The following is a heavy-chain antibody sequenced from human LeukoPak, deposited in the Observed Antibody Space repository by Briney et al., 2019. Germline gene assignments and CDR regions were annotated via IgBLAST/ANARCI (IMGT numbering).Heavy chain of an antibody. CDR3: ARHRLSGSYPGFDD. J-gene: IGHJ4*02. V-gene: IGHV3-21*01. CDR1: GFTFSSYS. CDR2: ISSSSSYI. D-gene: IGHD1-26*01. Sequence: GTSLRLSCAASGFTFSSYSMNWVRQAPGKGLEWVSSISSSSSYIYYADSVKGRFTISRDKAKNSLYLQMNSLRAEDTAVYYCARHRLSGSYPGFDDWGEGRLVTVSS.